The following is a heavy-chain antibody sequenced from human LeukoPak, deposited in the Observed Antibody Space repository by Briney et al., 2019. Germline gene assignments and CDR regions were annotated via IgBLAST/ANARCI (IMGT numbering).Heavy chain of an antibody. CDR1: GYTFTSYG. D-gene: IGHD3-10*01. J-gene: IGHJ6*03. V-gene: IGHV1-18*01. Sequence: ASVKVSCKASGYTFTSYGISWVRQAPGQGLEWMGWISAYNGNTNYAQKLQGRVTMTTDTSTSTAYMELRSLRSDDTAVYYCARGMVRGVTRSSGTYYYYYYMDVWGKGTTVTISS. CDR2: ISAYNGNT. CDR3: ARGMVRGVTRSSGTYYYYYYMDV.